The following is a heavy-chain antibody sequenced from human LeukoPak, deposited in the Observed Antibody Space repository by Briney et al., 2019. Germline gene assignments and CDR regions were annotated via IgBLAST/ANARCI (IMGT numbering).Heavy chain of an antibody. Sequence: GGSLRLSCTSSGFSFSGYSMNWVRQAPGKGLEWVSAISGSGGSTYYADSVKGRFTISRDNSKNTLYLQMNSLRAEDTAVYYCARRDRYFDWLLAGEWYYFDYWGQGTLVTVSS. D-gene: IGHD3-9*01. CDR1: GFSFSGYS. CDR2: ISGSGGST. V-gene: IGHV3-23*01. J-gene: IGHJ4*02. CDR3: ARRDRYFDWLLAGEWYYFDY.